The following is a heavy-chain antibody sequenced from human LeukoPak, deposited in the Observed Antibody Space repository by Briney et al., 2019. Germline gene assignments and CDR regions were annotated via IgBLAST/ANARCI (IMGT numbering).Heavy chain of an antibody. D-gene: IGHD2-2*01. Sequence: PGRSLRLSCVASGFTFNNYAMHWVRQAPGKGLEWLAIIWKDGDKKENGDSVRGRFTVPRENSMNPLYLQMHSLRAEDTAFYYCAKDRGPDMAVVDFIDHWGQGTLVAVSS. V-gene: IGHV3-33*06. CDR3: AKDRGPDMAVVDFIDH. CDR2: IWKDGDKK. CDR1: GFTFNNYA. J-gene: IGHJ4*02.